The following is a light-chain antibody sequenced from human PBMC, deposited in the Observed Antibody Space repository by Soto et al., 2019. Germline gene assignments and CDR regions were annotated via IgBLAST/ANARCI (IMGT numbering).Light chain of an antibody. CDR3: QQYGSSPYT. J-gene: IGKJ2*01. CDR2: GAS. CDR1: QSVSSSY. Sequence: EIVLTQSPGTLFLSAGERATLSCMASQSVSSSYLAWYQQKPGQAPRLLIYGASTRATGLPDRFRGSGSGADFTLTISRLEPEDFAVYYCQQYGSSPYTFGQGSKLEIK. V-gene: IGKV3-20*01.